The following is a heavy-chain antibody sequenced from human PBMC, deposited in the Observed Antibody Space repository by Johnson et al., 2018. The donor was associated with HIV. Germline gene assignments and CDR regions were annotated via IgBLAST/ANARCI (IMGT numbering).Heavy chain of an antibody. CDR2: IRFDGSNK. CDR1: GFTFSNYG. J-gene: IGHJ3*01. V-gene: IGHV3-30*02. Sequence: QVQLVESGGGVVQPGGSLRLSCAASGFTFSNYGMHWVRQALGKGLEWVAFIRFDGSNKYYADSVKGRFTISRDNSKNTLFLQMNSLRVDDTAVYYCASRMYSGSSGGAFDFWGQGTKVIVSS. D-gene: IGHD1-26*01. CDR3: ASRMYSGSSGGAFDF.